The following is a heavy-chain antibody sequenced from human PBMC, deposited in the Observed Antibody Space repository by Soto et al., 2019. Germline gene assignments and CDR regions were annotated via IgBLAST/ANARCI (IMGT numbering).Heavy chain of an antibody. D-gene: IGHD3-22*01. CDR3: ASKYYYDSSGYYYGYYFDY. CDR2: ISGSGGST. CDR1: GFTFSSYA. J-gene: IGHJ4*02. Sequence: GGSLRLSCAASGFTFSSYAMSWVRQAPGKGLEWVSAISGSGGSTYYADSVKGRFTISRDNSKNTLYLQMNSLRAEDTAVYYCASKYYYDSSGYYYGYYFDYWGQGTLVTVSS. V-gene: IGHV3-23*01.